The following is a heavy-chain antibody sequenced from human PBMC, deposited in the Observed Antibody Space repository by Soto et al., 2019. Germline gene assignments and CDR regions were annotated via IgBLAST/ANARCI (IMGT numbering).Heavy chain of an antibody. V-gene: IGHV3-23*01. Sequence: GGSLRLSCAASGFTFNTYPMSWVRQAPGKGLEWVSGISGSGGATFYADSVKGRFTISRDNSKNTLYLQMNSLRAEDTALYYCAKAATTVTTGNYFDYWGQGTLVTVSS. J-gene: IGHJ4*02. D-gene: IGHD4-17*01. CDR1: GFTFNTYP. CDR2: ISGSGGAT. CDR3: AKAATTVTTGNYFDY.